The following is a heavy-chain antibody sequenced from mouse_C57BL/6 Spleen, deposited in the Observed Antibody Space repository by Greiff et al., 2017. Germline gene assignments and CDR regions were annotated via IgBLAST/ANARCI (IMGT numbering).Heavy chain of an antibody. Sequence: ESGPGLVKPSQSLSLTCSVTGYSITSGYYWNWIRQFPGNKLEWMGYISYEGNNNYNPSLKNRTSITRDTSKNQFFLKLNSVTTEDTATYYCSIETVEGYYYAMDYWGQGTSVTVSS. D-gene: IGHD1-1*01. J-gene: IGHJ4*01. CDR2: ISYEGNN. CDR3: SIETVEGYYYAMDY. V-gene: IGHV3-6*01. CDR1: GYSITSGYY.